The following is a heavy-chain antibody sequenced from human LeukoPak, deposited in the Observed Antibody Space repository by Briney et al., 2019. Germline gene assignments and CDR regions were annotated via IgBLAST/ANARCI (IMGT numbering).Heavy chain of an antibody. CDR1: GGTFTSYA. J-gene: IGHJ5*02. CDR3: ARGYCSSTSCYRLSWFDP. V-gene: IGHV1-69*01. Sequence: GSSVKVSCQDSGGTFTSYAISWVRQPPGQGLAWMGGIIPFFGTANYAQKFQGRVTITADESTSTAYMELSSLRSEDTAVYYCARGYCSSTSCYRLSWFDPWGQGTLVTVSS. CDR2: IIPFFGTA. D-gene: IGHD2-2*02.